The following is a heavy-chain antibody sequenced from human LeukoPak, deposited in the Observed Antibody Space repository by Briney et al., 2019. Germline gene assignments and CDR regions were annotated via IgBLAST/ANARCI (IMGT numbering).Heavy chain of an antibody. CDR3: ARLRPNIWGSDRPLFDY. CDR2: INHSGST. CDR1: GGSFSGYY. Sequence: SETLSLTCAVYGGSFSGYYWSWIPQPPRKGLEWIGEINHSGSTNYNPSLKSRVTISVDTSKNQFSLKLSSVTAAAPAGYSCARLRPNIWGSDRPLFDYSGEGSQLSVSS. D-gene: IGHD3-16*02. V-gene: IGHV4-34*01. J-gene: IGHJ4*02.